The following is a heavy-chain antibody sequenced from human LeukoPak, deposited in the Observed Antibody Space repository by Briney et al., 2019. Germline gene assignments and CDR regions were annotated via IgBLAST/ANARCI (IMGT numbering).Heavy chain of an antibody. V-gene: IGHV3-23*01. CDR1: GFTFSSYA. J-gene: IGHJ6*02. Sequence: GGSLRLSCAASGFTFSSYAMSWVRQAPGKGREWVSAISGSGGSTYYADSVKGRFTISRDNSKNTLDLQMNSLRAEDTAVYYCAKFGLNTYYYDSSGYYPPYYYYGMDVWGQGTTVPVSS. CDR3: AKFGLNTYYYDSSGYYPPYYYYGMDV. CDR2: ISGSGGST. D-gene: IGHD3-22*01.